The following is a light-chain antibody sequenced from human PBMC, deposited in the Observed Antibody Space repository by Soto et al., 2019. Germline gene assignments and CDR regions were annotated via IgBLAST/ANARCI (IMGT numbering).Light chain of an antibody. J-gene: IGLJ3*02. CDR1: SSNIGAGYD. CDR3: QSYDSSLSGWV. V-gene: IGLV1-40*01. Sequence: QSVLTQPPSVSGAPGQRVTISCTGSSSNIGAGYDVQWYQQLPGTAPKLLIYGNSNRPSGVPDRFSGSKSGTSASLAITGLRAEDEADYDCQSYDSSLSGWVFGGGTKLTVL. CDR2: GNS.